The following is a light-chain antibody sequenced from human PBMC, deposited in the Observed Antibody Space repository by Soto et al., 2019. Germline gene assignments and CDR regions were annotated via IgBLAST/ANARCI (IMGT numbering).Light chain of an antibody. CDR1: PSIGNW. Sequence: DIQMTQSPSTLSASVGDRVTITCRASPSIGNWLAWYQQKPGKAPKLLIYDASSLESGVPSRFSGSGSGTEFTLTISSLQPDDFATYYCQQYNSYSSTFGHGTKVEVK. CDR3: QQYNSYSST. J-gene: IGKJ1*01. CDR2: DAS. V-gene: IGKV1-5*01.